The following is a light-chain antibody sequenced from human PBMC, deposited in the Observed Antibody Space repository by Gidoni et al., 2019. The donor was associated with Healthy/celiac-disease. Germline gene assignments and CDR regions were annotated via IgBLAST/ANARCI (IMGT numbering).Light chain of an antibody. CDR3: QQYYSYPLT. Sequence: VRMTQSPSSFSASTGARVTITCRASQGISSYLAWYQQKPGKAPKLLIYAASTLQSGVPSRFSGSGSGTDFTLTISCLQSEDFATYYCQQYYSYPLTFGQGTKVEIK. V-gene: IGKV1-8*01. J-gene: IGKJ1*01. CDR1: QGISSY. CDR2: AAS.